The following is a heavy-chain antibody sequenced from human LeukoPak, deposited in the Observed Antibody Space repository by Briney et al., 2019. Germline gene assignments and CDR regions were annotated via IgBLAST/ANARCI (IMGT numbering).Heavy chain of an antibody. CDR1: GGSITSYY. CDR2: IYTSGST. D-gene: IGHD3-22*01. CDR3: ARERSGYYLLAGVFEY. Sequence: SETLSLTCTVSGGSITSYYWSWIRQPAGKGLEWIGRIYTSGSTNYNPSLKSRVTMSVDTSKNQFSLKLSSVTAADTAVYYCARERSGYYLLAGVFEYWGQGTLVTVSS. J-gene: IGHJ4*02. V-gene: IGHV4-4*07.